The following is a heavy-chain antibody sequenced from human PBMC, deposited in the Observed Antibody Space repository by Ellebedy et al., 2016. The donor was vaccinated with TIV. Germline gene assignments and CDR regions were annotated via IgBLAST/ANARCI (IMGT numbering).Heavy chain of an antibody. Sequence: MPSETLSLTCAVFGGSFRGYSWSWIRQPPGKGLEWIGEINHRESTNYNPSLKSRVTMSVDTSKNQFSLRLTSVTAADTAVYYCARCHFNDVDLDRWYFDLWGRGTLVTVSS. CDR2: INHREST. CDR3: ARCHFNDVDLDRWYFDL. V-gene: IGHV4-34*01. J-gene: IGHJ2*01. D-gene: IGHD1-1*01. CDR1: GGSFRGYS.